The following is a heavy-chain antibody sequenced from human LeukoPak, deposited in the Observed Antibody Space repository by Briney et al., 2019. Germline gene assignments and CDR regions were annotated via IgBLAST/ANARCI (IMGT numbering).Heavy chain of an antibody. CDR3: TRHGGRDYYDSSEDAFDI. J-gene: IGHJ3*02. CDR2: MNPNSGNT. D-gene: IGHD3-22*01. CDR1: GYTFTSYD. Sequence: ASVKVSCKASGYTFTSYDINWVRQATGQGLEWMGWMNPNSGNTGYAQKFQGRVTMTRNTSISTAYMELSSLRSEDTAVYYCTRHGGRDYYDSSEDAFDIWGQGTMVIVSS. V-gene: IGHV1-8*01.